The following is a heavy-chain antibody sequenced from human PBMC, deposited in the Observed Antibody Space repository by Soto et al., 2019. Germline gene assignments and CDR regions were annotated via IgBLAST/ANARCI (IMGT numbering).Heavy chain of an antibody. Sequence: GGSLRLSCAASGFTFSSYGMHWVRQAPGKGLEWVAVISYDGSNKYYADSVKGRFTISRDNSKNTLYLQMNSLRAEDTAVYYCAKDRSRQWELLDYWGQGTLVTVSS. V-gene: IGHV3-30*18. CDR3: AKDRSRQWELLDY. CDR1: GFTFSSYG. J-gene: IGHJ4*02. CDR2: ISYDGSNK. D-gene: IGHD1-26*01.